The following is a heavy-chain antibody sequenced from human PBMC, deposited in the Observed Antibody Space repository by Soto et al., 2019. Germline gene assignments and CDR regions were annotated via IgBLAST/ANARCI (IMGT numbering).Heavy chain of an antibody. J-gene: IGHJ4*02. Sequence: EVQLLESGGGLVQPGGSLRLSCTASGFTFSTYAMSWVRQAPGKGLEWVSTISDSGSTYYADSVKGRFTISRDNSKKTPYLEMNSLRAEDTAVYYCAKDKGGRYCSRTSSLYSFDCWGQGPLVTVSS. CDR1: GFTFSTYA. V-gene: IGHV3-23*01. D-gene: IGHD2-2*01. CDR2: ISDSGST. CDR3: AKDKGGRYCSRTSSLYSFDC.